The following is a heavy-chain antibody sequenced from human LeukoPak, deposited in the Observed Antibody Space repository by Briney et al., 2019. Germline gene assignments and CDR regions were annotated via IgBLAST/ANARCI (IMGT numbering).Heavy chain of an antibody. J-gene: IGHJ6*03. Sequence: SETLSLTCTLSCGSISSYYWSWIRQPPGKGLEWIAYSYYSGSTNYNPSLKSRVTISVDTSKNQFSLKLSSVTAADTAVYYCARDHGDAFYHYYYLDVWGKGTTVTVSS. CDR1: CGSISSYY. CDR2: SYYSGST. CDR3: ARDHGDAFYHYYYLDV. V-gene: IGHV4-59*01. D-gene: IGHD2-21*02.